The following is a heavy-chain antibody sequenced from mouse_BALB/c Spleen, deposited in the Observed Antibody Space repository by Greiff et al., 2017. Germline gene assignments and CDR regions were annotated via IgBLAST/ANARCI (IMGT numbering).Heavy chain of an antibody. V-gene: IGHV1-20*02. CDR1: GYSFTGYF. J-gene: IGHJ3*01. CDR2: INPYNGDT. CDR3: AREGDGSSYDWCAY. Sequence: EVQLQQSGPELVKPGASVKISCKASGYSFTGYFMNWVMQSHGKSLEWIGRINPYNGDTFYNQKFKGKATLTVDKSSSTAHMELRSLASEDSAVYDGAREGDGSSYDWCAYWGQGTLGTVSA. D-gene: IGHD1-1*01.